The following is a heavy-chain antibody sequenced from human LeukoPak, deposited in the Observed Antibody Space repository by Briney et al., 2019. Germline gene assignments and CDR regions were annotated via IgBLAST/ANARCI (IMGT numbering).Heavy chain of an antibody. Sequence: GASVKVSCKASGYTFTSYYMHWVRQAPGQGLEWMGIINPSGGSTSYAQKFQGRVTMTRDMSTSTVYMELSSLRSEDTAVYYCAKDREGAMLYFDYWGQGTLVTVSS. CDR2: INPSGGST. J-gene: IGHJ4*02. D-gene: IGHD3-16*01. CDR3: AKDREGAMLYFDY. V-gene: IGHV1-46*01. CDR1: GYTFTSYY.